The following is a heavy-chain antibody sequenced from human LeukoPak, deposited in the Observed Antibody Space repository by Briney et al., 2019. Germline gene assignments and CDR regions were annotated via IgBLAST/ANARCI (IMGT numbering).Heavy chain of an antibody. CDR2: IRQDGSEK. CDR1: GFTFSSYW. J-gene: IGHJ4*02. D-gene: IGHD5-12*01. Sequence: PGGSLRLPCAASGFTFSSYWMSWVRQAPVKGLEWVANIRQDGSEKYYVDSVKGRFTISRDNAKNSLYLQMNSLRAEDTAVYYCATLVATTRFDYWGQGTLVTVSS. V-gene: IGHV3-7*01. CDR3: ATLVATTRFDY.